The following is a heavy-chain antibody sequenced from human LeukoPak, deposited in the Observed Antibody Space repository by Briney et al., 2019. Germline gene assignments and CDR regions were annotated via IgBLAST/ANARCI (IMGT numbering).Heavy chain of an antibody. V-gene: IGHV4-39*01. J-gene: IGHJ5*02. Sequence: SETLSLTCTVSGGSISSSGYYWGWIRQPSGKGLEWIANIYYSGSTYYNPSLKSRVTISVDTSKNQYSLKLSSVTAADTAVYYCAGLIRPGWFDPWGQGTLVTVSS. D-gene: IGHD1-14*01. CDR2: IYYSGST. CDR3: AGLIRPGWFDP. CDR1: GGSISSSGYY.